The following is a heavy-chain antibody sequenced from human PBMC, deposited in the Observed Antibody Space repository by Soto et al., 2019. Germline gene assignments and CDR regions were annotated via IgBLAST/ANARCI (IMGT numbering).Heavy chain of an antibody. CDR1: GYTFITYG. J-gene: IGHJ4*02. V-gene: IGHV1-18*01. CDR3: ARGPTDYYDNSANYFLDY. D-gene: IGHD3-22*01. CDR2: ISTYNGNT. Sequence: QVQLVQSGAEVNKPGASVKVSCKASGYTFITYGVSWVRQAPGQGLDWLGWISTYNGNTRYAERIQGRVTMTTDTTTNTAYMELRNLRSDDTAVYYGARGPTDYYDNSANYFLDYWGQGTLVTVSS.